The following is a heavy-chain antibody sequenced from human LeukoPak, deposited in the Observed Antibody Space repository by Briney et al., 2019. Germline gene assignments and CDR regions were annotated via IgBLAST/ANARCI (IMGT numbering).Heavy chain of an antibody. V-gene: IGHV4-61*05. J-gene: IGHJ3*02. Sequence: SETLSLTCTVSGGSISSSSYYWGWIRQPPGKGLEWIGYIYYSGSTNYNPSLKSRVTISVDTSKNQFSLRLSSVTAADTAVYYCARTNAFDIWGQGTMVTVSS. CDR3: ARTNAFDI. CDR2: IYYSGST. CDR1: GGSISSSSYY.